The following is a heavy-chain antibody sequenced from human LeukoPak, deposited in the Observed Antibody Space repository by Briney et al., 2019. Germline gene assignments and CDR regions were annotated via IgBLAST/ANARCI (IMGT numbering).Heavy chain of an antibody. Sequence: GGSLRLSCAASGFTFSTYAMTWVRQAPGKGLEWVSLISGTGGSTYYADSVKGRFTISRDNSKNTLYLQMNSLRAEDTAVYYCAKEARLLWFGELLELDYWGQGTLVTVSS. V-gene: IGHV3-23*01. CDR1: GFTFSTYA. CDR2: ISGTGGST. CDR3: AKEARLLWFGELLELDY. J-gene: IGHJ4*02. D-gene: IGHD3-10*01.